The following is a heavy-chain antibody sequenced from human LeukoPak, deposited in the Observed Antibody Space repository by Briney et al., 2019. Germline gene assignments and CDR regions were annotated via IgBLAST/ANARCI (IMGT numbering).Heavy chain of an antibody. CDR2: ISSSSGSTR. V-gene: IGHV3-48*03. Sequence: GGSLRLSCAASGFTFNSYEMLWVRQAPGGGLVWVSYISSSSGSTRYYADSVKGRFTISRDKAKSSLYLQMNSLRAEDTAVYYCSRRAYPLDYWGQGTLVTVSS. CDR3: SRRAYPLDY. J-gene: IGHJ4*02. CDR1: GFTFNSYE.